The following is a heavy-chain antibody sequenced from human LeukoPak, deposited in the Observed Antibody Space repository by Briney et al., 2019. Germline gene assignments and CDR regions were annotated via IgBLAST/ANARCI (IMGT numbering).Heavy chain of an antibody. CDR3: ARHPVLRYLGT. CDR1: GFTFSAYA. Sequence: GGSLRLSCAASGFTFSAYAMAWVRQAPVKGLEWVATISASGANTHYADSVKGRFTIARVNSMSTLFLQMNGLRADDTAVYYCARHPVLRYLGTWGQGTLVTVSS. CDR2: ISASGANT. J-gene: IGHJ4*02. D-gene: IGHD3-9*01. V-gene: IGHV3-23*01.